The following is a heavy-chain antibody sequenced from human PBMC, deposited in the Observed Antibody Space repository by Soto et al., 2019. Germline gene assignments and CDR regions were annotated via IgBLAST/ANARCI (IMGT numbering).Heavy chain of an antibody. CDR2: TYYRSTWNN. CDR3: ARLIGNSWLDS. CDR1: GDSVSTNSAT. D-gene: IGHD2-8*01. V-gene: IGHV6-1*01. J-gene: IGHJ5*01. Sequence: SQTFSLTCAISGDSVSTNSATWDWIRQSPSRGLEWLGRTYYRSTWNNDYAASVKGRITINPDTSNNQLSLQLNSVTPDDTAVYYCARLIGNSWLDSWGQGTLVTSPQ.